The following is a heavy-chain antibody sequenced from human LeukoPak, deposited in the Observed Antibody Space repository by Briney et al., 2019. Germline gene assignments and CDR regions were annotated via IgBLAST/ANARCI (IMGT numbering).Heavy chain of an antibody. CDR3: ARLSGYYDN. Sequence: RASETLSLTCTESGGSISSSSYYWGWIRQSPGKGLEWIGSISYSGSTYYNPSLKSRVTMSVDTSKNQFSLKLSSVTATDTAVYYCARLSGYYDNWGRGTLVTVSS. CDR2: ISYSGST. CDR1: GGSISSSSYY. V-gene: IGHV4-39*01. D-gene: IGHD3-22*01. J-gene: IGHJ4*02.